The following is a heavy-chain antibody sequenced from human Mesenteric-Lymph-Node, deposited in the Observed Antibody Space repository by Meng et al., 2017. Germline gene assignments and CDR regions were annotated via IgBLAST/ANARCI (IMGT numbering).Heavy chain of an antibody. Sequence: QVQLVQSGAEVKKPGASVKVSCKASGYTFTSYAMHWVRQAPGQRLEWMGWINTGNGNTRYSQNFQGRVTITRDTSASTAYMELSSLRSEDTAVYYCARVSLLWQTGDFWGQGTLVTVSS. CDR3: ARVSLLWQTGDF. CDR2: INTGNGNT. V-gene: IGHV1-3*04. D-gene: IGHD2-21*01. CDR1: GYTFTSYA. J-gene: IGHJ4*02.